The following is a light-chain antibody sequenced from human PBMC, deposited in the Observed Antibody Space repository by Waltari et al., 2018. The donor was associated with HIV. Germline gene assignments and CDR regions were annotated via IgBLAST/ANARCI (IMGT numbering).Light chain of an antibody. J-gene: IGKJ2*01. CDR3: QHYNNWPPMYT. V-gene: IGKV3-15*01. CDR2: GAS. Sequence: EIVMTQSPATLSVSPGERATLSCRASPSVSSNLAWYQQKPGQAPRLLISGASTRATGIPARFSGSGSGTEFTLTISSLQSEDFAVYYCQHYNNWPPMYTFGQGTKLEIK. CDR1: PSVSSN.